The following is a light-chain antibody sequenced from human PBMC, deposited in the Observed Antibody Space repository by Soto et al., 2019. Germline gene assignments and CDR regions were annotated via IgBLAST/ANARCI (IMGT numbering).Light chain of an antibody. Sequence: DIQLTQSPSTLSASVGERVTITCRASQTVNTWLAWYQHKPGKAPKLLIYDASVLETGVPSRFSGFSSGTEFTLTISSLQPDDFATYFCQQYNSYSTFGQGTKVEIK. CDR3: QQYNSYST. J-gene: IGKJ1*01. CDR1: QTVNTW. CDR2: DAS. V-gene: IGKV1-5*01.